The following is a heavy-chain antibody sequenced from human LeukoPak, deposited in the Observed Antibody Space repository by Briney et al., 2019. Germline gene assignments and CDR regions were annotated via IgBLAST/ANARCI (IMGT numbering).Heavy chain of an antibody. D-gene: IGHD3-22*01. V-gene: IGHV1-46*01. J-gene: IGHJ3*02. CDR2: INPSGGST. Sequence: ASVKVSCKASGYTFTSYYMHWVRQAPAQGLEWMGIINPSGGSTSYAQKFQGRVTITTDTSTSAIYMDLSSLRSEDTAVYYCARGIDSSGADAFDIWGQGTMVTVSS. CDR3: ARGIDSSGADAFDI. CDR1: GYTFTSYY.